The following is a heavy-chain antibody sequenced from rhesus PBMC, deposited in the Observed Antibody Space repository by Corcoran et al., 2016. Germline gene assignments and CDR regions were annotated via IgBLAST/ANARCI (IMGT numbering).Heavy chain of an antibody. J-gene: IGHJ3*01. V-gene: IGHV4-169*02. D-gene: IGHD6-25*01. CDR2: IYVSGSGT. Sequence: QLQLQESGPGLVKPSETLSVTCAVSGGSISSSYWSWIRQAPGKGLELFGYIYVSGSGTNYNPSLKSRVTLAGDTSKNQLSRKLSSVTTADTAVYYCARDLAAAGTFDCWGQGLRVTVSS. CDR1: GGSISSSY. CDR3: ARDLAAAGTFDC.